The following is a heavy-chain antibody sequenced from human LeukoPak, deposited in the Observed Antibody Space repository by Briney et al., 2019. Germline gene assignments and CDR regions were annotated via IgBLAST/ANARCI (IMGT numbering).Heavy chain of an antibody. V-gene: IGHV1-2*02. D-gene: IGHD3-10*01. J-gene: IGHJ4*02. CDR2: INPNSGGT. Sequence: ASVKVSCKASGYTFTGYYMHWVRQAPGQGLEWMGWINPNSGGTNYAQKFQGRVTMTRDTSISTAYMELSRLRSDDTAVYYCASGSYGSGTYYKGAFDYWGQGTLVTVSS. CDR3: ASGSYGSGTYYKGAFDY. CDR1: GYTFTGYY.